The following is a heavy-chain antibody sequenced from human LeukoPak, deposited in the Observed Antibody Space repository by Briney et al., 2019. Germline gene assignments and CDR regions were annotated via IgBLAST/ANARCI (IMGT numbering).Heavy chain of an antibody. J-gene: IGHJ4*02. CDR2: VYYSGST. CDR1: GGSFTSSSYC. V-gene: IGHV4-39*01. Sequence: PSETLSLSCTVSGGSFTSSSYCWGWVRQPPGMGLEWIGTVYYSGSTFYNPSLKSRVTISVDTTKNQFSLKLSSVTAADTAVYYCARHQATVYYYGPPDYWGQGTLVTVSS. CDR3: ARHQATVYYYGPPDY. D-gene: IGHD3-10*01.